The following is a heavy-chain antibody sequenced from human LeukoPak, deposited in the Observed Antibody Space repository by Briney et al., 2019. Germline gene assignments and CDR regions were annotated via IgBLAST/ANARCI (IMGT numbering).Heavy chain of an antibody. D-gene: IGHD2-8*01. CDR3: ARATNRDGAFDI. CDR1: SDFISLYY. V-gene: IGHV4-59*01. J-gene: IGHJ3*02. CDR2: IYYSGST. Sequence: SETLSLTCTLSSDFISLYYCGWTRQPPGKGLEWIGYIYYSGSTNYNPSLKSRVTISVDTSKNQFSLKLSSVTAADTAVYYCARATNRDGAFDIWGQGTMVTVSS.